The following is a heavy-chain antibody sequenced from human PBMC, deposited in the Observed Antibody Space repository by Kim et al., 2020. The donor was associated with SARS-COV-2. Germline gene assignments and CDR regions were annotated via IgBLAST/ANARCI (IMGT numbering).Heavy chain of an antibody. J-gene: IGHJ3*02. CDR1: GFTFSSYS. D-gene: IGHD5-18*01. CDR3: ARVAGIQLWDWSAFDI. CDR2: ISSSSSYI. Sequence: GGSLRLSCAASGFTFSSYSMNWVRQAPGKGLEWVSSISSSSSYIYYADSVKGRFTISRDNAKNSLYLQMNSLRAEDTAVYYCARVAGIQLWDWSAFDIWGQGTMVTVSS. V-gene: IGHV3-21*01.